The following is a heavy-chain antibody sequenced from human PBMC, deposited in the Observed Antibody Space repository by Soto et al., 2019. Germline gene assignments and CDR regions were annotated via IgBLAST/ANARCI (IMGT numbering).Heavy chain of an antibody. CDR3: ARDRTDSGYYTNWLDP. Sequence: QVHLMQSGAEVKKPGSSVKVSCKASGGTFGSEAITWVRQAPGQGLEWVGRIIPIFGTTNYAQNLQGRVTISAAKSTLTSYMELHSLTSDDTALYYCARDRTDSGYYTNWLDPWGQGTQVTVSS. V-gene: IGHV1-69*06. CDR2: IIPIFGTT. CDR1: GGTFGSEA. D-gene: IGHD3-22*01. J-gene: IGHJ5*02.